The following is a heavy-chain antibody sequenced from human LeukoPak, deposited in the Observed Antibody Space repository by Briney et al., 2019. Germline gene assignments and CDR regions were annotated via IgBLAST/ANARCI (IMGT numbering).Heavy chain of an antibody. CDR3: ARDLVAAAGTPHFYYSGMDV. CDR2: IWYDGSNQ. D-gene: IGHD6-13*01. J-gene: IGHJ6*02. CDR1: GFTFNTYG. Sequence: GKSLRLSCAASGFTFNTYGMHWVRQAPGKGLEWVAVIWYDGSNQYYADSVKGRFTISRDNSKNTLDLQMSSLRVEDTAVYYCARDLVAAAGTPHFYYSGMDVWGQGTTVTVSS. V-gene: IGHV3-33*01.